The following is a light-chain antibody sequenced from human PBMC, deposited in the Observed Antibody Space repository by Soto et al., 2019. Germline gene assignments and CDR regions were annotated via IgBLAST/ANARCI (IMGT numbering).Light chain of an antibody. V-gene: IGKV3-20*01. CDR1: QSMTRTY. CDR3: RQYDNAPQT. CDR2: AAS. J-gene: IGKJ2*01. Sequence: EIVLMQSPGTLSLSPGERATLSCRASQSMTRTYIAWYQKKPGQAPRLLIYAASIRAPGIPDKFSGTGSGTDYSLTIDRLEPEDSAVYYCRQYDNAPQTFGQGTKVEIK.